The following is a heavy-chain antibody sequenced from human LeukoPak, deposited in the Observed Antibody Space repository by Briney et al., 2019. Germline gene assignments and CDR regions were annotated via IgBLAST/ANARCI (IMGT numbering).Heavy chain of an antibody. D-gene: IGHD3/OR15-3a*01. CDR2: IYSGGTS. Sequence: GGSLRLSCAASGFTVSSNYMTWVRQAPGKGLEWVSIIYSGGTSYYADSVKGRFTISRDKSKNTVYLQMNSLRAEDTAVYYCARGRDWVEYWGRGTLVTVSS. CDR1: GFTVSSNY. V-gene: IGHV3-53*01. CDR3: ARGRDWVEY. J-gene: IGHJ4*02.